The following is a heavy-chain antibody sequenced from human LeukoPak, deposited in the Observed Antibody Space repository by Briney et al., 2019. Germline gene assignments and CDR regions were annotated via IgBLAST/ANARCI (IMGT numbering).Heavy chain of an antibody. CDR3: ARPQLGINYHYYMDV. CDR2: INYDGSDK. CDR1: GFNFSNHG. D-gene: IGHD3-16*01. J-gene: IGHJ6*03. Sequence: GGSLRLSCAASGFNFSNHGMHWVRQAPGKGLGWVAFINYDGSDKYYADSVEGRFTISRDNTYNSLYLQMNSLRAEDTAVYYCARPQLGINYHYYMDVWGKGTTVTVSS. V-gene: IGHV3-33*08.